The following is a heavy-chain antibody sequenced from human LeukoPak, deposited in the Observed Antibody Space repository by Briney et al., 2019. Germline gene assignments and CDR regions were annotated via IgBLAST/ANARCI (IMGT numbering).Heavy chain of an antibody. Sequence: PSETLSLTCTVSGGSISSYYWSWIRQPPGKGLEWIGYISYSGNTNYNPSLKSRVTISMHTSKNQLSLKLNSVTAADTAVYYCASSGQCTNGLCRDVGYMDVWGKGTTVTVSS. CDR3: ASSGQCTNGLCRDVGYMDV. D-gene: IGHD2-8*01. V-gene: IGHV4-59*01. CDR2: ISYSGNT. CDR1: GGSISSYY. J-gene: IGHJ6*03.